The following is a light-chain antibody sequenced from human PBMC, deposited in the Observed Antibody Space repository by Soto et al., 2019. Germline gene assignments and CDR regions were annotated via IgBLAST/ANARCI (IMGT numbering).Light chain of an antibody. CDR1: QSVSSS. Sequence: IVMTQSPATLSVSPGERATLSCRASQSVSSSLAWYQQKPGQAPRLLFYGASTRATGVPARFSGSGSGTEFTLPISSLQSEDLAVYYCQQYNNWLYTXGQGTRLEI. J-gene: IGKJ5*01. CDR3: QQYNNWLYT. CDR2: GAS. V-gene: IGKV3-15*01.